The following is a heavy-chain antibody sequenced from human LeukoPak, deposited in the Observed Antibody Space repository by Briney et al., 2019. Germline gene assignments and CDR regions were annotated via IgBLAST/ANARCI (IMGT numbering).Heavy chain of an antibody. D-gene: IGHD1-1*01. J-gene: IGHJ5*01. CDR1: GGSISSSSFY. CDR3: ARRPWNHWFDP. Sequence: SETLSLTCTVSGGSISSSSFYWGWIRQPPGKGLEWIGSINSSGNTQYNPSLKSRVTISVDTSKNQFSLKLNSVTAADTAVYFCARRPWNHWFDPWGQGTLVTVSS. V-gene: IGHV4-39*01. CDR2: INSSGNT.